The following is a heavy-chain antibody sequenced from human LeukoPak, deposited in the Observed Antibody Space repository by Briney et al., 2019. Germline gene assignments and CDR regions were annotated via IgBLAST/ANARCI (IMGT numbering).Heavy chain of an antibody. CDR2: ISSSSSYI. J-gene: IGHJ4*02. CDR1: GFTFSSYS. Sequence: GGSLRLSCAASGFTFSSYSMNWVRQAPGKGLEWVSPISSSSSYIYYADSVKGRFTISRDNAKNSLYLQMNSLRAEDTAVYYCARLKIGDDYGDYYFDYWGQGTLVTVSS. V-gene: IGHV3-21*04. D-gene: IGHD4-17*01. CDR3: ARLKIGDDYGDYYFDY.